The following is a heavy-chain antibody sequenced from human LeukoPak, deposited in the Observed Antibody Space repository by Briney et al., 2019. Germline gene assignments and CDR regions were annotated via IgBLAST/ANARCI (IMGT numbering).Heavy chain of an antibody. J-gene: IGHJ6*02. CDR1: GFTFSNAW. V-gene: IGHV3-15*01. D-gene: IGHD2-2*01. Sequence: GGSLRLSCAASGFTFSNAWMSWVRQAPGKGLEWVGRIKSKTDGGTTDYAAPVKGRFTISRDDSKNTLYLQMNSLKTEDTAVYYCTTGGVVVPAANYYYYYGMDVWGQGTTVTVSS. CDR3: TTGGVVVPAANYYYYYGMDV. CDR2: IKSKTDGGTT.